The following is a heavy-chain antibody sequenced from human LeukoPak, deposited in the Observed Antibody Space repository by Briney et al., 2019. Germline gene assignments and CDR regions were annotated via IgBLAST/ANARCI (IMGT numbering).Heavy chain of an antibody. D-gene: IGHD1-26*01. CDR3: AKAGGSYSRQGFDY. CDR2: MNPSSGDT. CDR1: GYTFTSYD. Sequence: ASVKVSCKASGYTFTSYDINWVRQVTGQGLEWTGWMNPSSGDTGYAQKFQGRVTITRNTSITTAYMELSSLRSEDTAVYYCAKAGGSYSRQGFDYWGQGTLVTVSS. V-gene: IGHV1-8*03. J-gene: IGHJ4*02.